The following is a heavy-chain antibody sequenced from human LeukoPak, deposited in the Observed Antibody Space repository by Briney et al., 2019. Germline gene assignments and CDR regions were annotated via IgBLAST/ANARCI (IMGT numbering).Heavy chain of an antibody. D-gene: IGHD2-2*01. CDR1: GFTFSNYG. CDR3: ASRSPALDY. V-gene: IGHV3-33*01. J-gene: IGHJ4*02. CDR2: IWYDGSNK. Sequence: PGRSLRLSCAASGFTFSNYGMHWVRQGPGKGLEWVAVIWYDGSNKYYADSVKGRFTISRDNSKNTLDLQMNSLRVEDTAVYYCASRSPALDYWGQGTLVTVSS.